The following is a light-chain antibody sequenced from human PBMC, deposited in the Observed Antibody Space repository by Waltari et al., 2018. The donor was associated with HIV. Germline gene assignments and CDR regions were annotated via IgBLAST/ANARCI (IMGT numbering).Light chain of an antibody. Sequence: QSALTQPPSVSGSPGQSVSISCTGSSSDVGSYNRVSWYQQPPGTAPKLIIYEVNNRPSGVPDRFSGSQSGNTASLTISGLQAEGEADYYCSLYTGTTNVLFGGGTKLTVL. CDR3: SLYTGTTNVL. CDR1: SSDVGSYNR. CDR2: EVN. V-gene: IGLV2-18*01. J-gene: IGLJ2*01.